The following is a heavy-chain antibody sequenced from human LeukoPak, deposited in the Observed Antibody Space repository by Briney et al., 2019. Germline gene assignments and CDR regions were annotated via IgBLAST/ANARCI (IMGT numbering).Heavy chain of an antibody. J-gene: IGHJ1*01. D-gene: IGHD6-19*01. Sequence: SETLSLTCTVSGGSISSYYWSWIRQPAGKGLEWIGRIYTSGSTNYNPSLKSRVTMSVDTSKNQFSLKLSSVTAADTAVYYRARGQVIAVKSNAYFQRWGQGTLVTVSS. CDR1: GGSISSYY. CDR3: ARGQVIAVKSNAYFQR. CDR2: IYTSGST. V-gene: IGHV4-4*07.